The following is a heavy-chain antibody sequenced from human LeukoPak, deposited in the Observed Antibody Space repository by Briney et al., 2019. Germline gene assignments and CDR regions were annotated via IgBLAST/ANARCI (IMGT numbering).Heavy chain of an antibody. Sequence: GGSLRLSCAAYGFTFSSYAMTWVRQAPGKGLEWVSAISGSGGTTYYADSVKGRFTISRDNSKNTLYLQMNSLRAEDTAVYYCVKDGEGELWLFNVDYYYYMEVWGKGTAVTVSS. J-gene: IGHJ6*03. CDR1: GFTFSSYA. V-gene: IGHV3-23*01. D-gene: IGHD5-18*01. CDR2: ISGSGGTT. CDR3: VKDGEGELWLFNVDYYYYMEV.